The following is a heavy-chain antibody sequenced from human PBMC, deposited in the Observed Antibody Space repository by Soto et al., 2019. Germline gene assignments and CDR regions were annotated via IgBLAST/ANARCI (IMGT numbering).Heavy chain of an antibody. Sequence: PGGSLRLSCAASGFTFSSYSMNWVRQAPGKGLEWVSSISSSNSYIYYADSVKGRFTISRDNAKNSLYLQMNSLRAEDTAVYYCARDNQLRSGIVVVPAAPYYYYYYMDVWGKGTTVTVSS. CDR3: ARDNQLRSGIVVVPAAPYYYYYYMDV. CDR2: ISSSNSYI. V-gene: IGHV3-21*01. J-gene: IGHJ6*03. D-gene: IGHD2-2*01. CDR1: GFTFSSYS.